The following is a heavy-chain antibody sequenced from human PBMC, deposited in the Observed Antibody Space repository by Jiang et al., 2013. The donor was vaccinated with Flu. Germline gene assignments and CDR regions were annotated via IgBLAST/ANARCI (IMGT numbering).Heavy chain of an antibody. Sequence: GSGLVKPSQTLSLTCAVSGGSISSGGYSWSWIRQPPGKGLEWIGYIYHSGSTYYNPSLKSRVTISVDRSKNQFSLKLSSVTAADTAVYYCARNSGSYYKDAFDIWGQGTMVTVSS. J-gene: IGHJ3*02. V-gene: IGHV4-30-2*01. CDR1: GGSISSGGYS. D-gene: IGHD3-10*01. CDR3: ARNSGSYYKDAFDI. CDR2: IYHSGST.